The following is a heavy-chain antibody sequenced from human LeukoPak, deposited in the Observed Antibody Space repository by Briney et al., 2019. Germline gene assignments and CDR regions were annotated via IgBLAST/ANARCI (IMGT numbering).Heavy chain of an antibody. Sequence: GGSLRLSCAASGFTFSSYAMSWVRQAPGKGLEWVSAISGSGGSTYYADSVKGRFTISRDNSKNTLYLQMNSLRAEDTAVYYCAKLSALFGRYYGMDVWGQGTTVTVSS. CDR2: ISGSGGST. J-gene: IGHJ6*02. V-gene: IGHV3-23*01. CDR3: AKLSALFGRYYGMDV. D-gene: IGHD3-10*02. CDR1: GFTFSSYA.